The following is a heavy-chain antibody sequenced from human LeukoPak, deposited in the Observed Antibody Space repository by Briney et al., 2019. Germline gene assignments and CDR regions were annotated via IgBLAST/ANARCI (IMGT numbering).Heavy chain of an antibody. CDR1: GFTFDDYA. Sequence: GGSLRLSCAASGFTFDDYAMHWVRQAPGKGLEWVSGISWNSGSIGYADSVKGRFTISRDNAKNSLYLQMNSLRAEDTALYYCAKASYGDNYFDYWGQGTLVTVSS. V-gene: IGHV3-9*01. J-gene: IGHJ4*02. CDR3: AKASYGDNYFDY. CDR2: ISWNSGSI. D-gene: IGHD4-17*01.